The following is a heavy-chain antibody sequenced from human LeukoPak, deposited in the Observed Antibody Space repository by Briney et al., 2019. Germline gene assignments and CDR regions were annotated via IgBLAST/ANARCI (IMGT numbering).Heavy chain of an antibody. V-gene: IGHV3-48*03. Sequence: GGSLRLSCAASGFTFSSYEMNWVRQAPGKGLEWVSYISSSGSTIYYADSVKGRFTISRDNAKNSLYLQMNSLRAEDTAVYYCAGDSLDFWSGYYFDYWGQGTLVTVSS. D-gene: IGHD3-3*01. CDR2: ISSSGSTI. J-gene: IGHJ4*02. CDR3: AGDSLDFWSGYYFDY. CDR1: GFTFSSYE.